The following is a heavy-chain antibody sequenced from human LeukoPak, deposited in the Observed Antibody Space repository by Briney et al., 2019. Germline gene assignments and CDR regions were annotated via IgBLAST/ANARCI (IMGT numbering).Heavy chain of an antibody. J-gene: IGHJ4*02. V-gene: IGHV3-23*01. D-gene: IGHD3-10*01. Sequence: PGGSLRLSCAASGFTFPSFAMTWVRQAPGKGLECVSGIGSRGGGTHSTYYADSVRGRFTVSRDDSKNTLYLQMNRLRAEDTAVYYCAKVWFGDLNYFESWGQGTLVTVSS. CDR3: AKVWFGDLNYFES. CDR1: GFTFPSFA. CDR2: IGSRGGGTHST.